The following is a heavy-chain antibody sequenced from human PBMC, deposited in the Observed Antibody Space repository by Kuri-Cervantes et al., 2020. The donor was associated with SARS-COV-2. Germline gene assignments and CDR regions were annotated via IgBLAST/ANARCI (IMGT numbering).Heavy chain of an antibody. J-gene: IGHJ6*03. V-gene: IGHV3-49*03. CDR2: IRSKAYGGTT. CDR3: TREDDYGDYYYYYMDV. CDR1: GFTFGDYA. Sequence: GESLKISCTASGFTFGDYAMSWFRQAPGKGLEWVGFIRSKAYGGTTEYAASVKGRFTISRDDSKSIAYLQMNSLKTEDTAVYYCTREDDYGDYYYYYMDVWGKGTTVTVSS. D-gene: IGHD4-17*01.